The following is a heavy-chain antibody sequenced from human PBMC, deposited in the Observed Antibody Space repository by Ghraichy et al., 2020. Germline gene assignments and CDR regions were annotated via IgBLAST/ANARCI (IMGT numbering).Heavy chain of an antibody. CDR2: ISHDGTT. V-gene: IGHV4-4*02. CDR3: ARDVSLNI. D-gene: IGHD2/OR15-2a*01. CDR1: GDSISSTNW. J-gene: IGHJ4*01. Sequence: SETLSLTCAVSGDSISSTNWWNWVRQAPGKGLEWIGEISHDGTTNYSPSLKSRVTMSVDKSKNQLSLTLTFVSAADTAMYYCARDVSLNIWGQGTSVTVSS.